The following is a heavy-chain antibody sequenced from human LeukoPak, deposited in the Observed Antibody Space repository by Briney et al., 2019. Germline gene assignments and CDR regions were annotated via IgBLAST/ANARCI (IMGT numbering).Heavy chain of an antibody. V-gene: IGHV4-38-2*02. CDR1: GYSISSGYY. D-gene: IGHD1-26*01. Sequence: PSETLSLTCTVSGYSISSGYYWGWIRQPPGKGLEWIGSIYHSGSTYYNPSLKSRVTISVDTSKNQFSLKLSSVTAADTAVYYCASLNVHIVEAYYFDYWGQGTLVTVSS. J-gene: IGHJ4*02. CDR2: IYHSGST. CDR3: ASLNVHIVEAYYFDY.